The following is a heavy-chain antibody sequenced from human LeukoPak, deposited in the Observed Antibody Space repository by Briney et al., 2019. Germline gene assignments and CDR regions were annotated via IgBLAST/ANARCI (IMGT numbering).Heavy chain of an antibody. CDR1: GYTFTNYD. J-gene: IGHJ4*02. V-gene: IGHV1-8*01. CDR2: MNPNSGNT. Sequence: ASVKVSCKASGYTFTNYDINWVRQGTGQGLEWMGWMNPNSGNTGYTQKFQGRVTMTRNTSISTAYMELNSLRSEDTAVYYCARGRYESSGYYCDYWGQGTQVTVSS. CDR3: ARGRYESSGYYCDY. D-gene: IGHD3-22*01.